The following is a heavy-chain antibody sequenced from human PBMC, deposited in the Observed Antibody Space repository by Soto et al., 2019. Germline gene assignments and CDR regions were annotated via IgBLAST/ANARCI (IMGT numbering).Heavy chain of an antibody. CDR2: ISGGGNT. Sequence: EVHLLESGGALVQPGGSLRLSCAASGFTFSDYAMSWVRQAPGKGLEWVSSISGGGNTYYRESVKGRFSISRDSSKNTAYLQMHSLRAEDTAVYYCAKDWVRLGQHDYSDYWGQGTLVTVSS. D-gene: IGHD3-16*01. J-gene: IGHJ4*02. CDR1: GFTFSDYA. V-gene: IGHV3-23*01. CDR3: AKDWVRLGQHDYSDY.